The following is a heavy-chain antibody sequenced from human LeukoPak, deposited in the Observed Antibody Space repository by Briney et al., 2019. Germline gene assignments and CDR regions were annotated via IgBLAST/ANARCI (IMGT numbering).Heavy chain of an antibody. V-gene: IGHV3-48*01. CDR3: ARPQYSSGWLPSTEYFHH. CDR2: TSSSSSTI. CDR1: GFTFSSYS. Sequence: GGSLRLSCAASGFTFSSYSMNWVRQAPGKGLEWVSYTSSSSSTIYYADSVKGRFTISRDNAKNSLYLQMNSLRAEDTAVYYCARPQYSSGWLPSTEYFHHWGQGTLVTVSS. D-gene: IGHD6-19*01. J-gene: IGHJ1*01.